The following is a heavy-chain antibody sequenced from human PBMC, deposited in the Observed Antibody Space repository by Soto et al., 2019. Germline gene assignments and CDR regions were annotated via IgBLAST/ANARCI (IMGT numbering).Heavy chain of an antibody. CDR1: GFTFSDHF. CDR2: TRNKANSYTT. V-gene: IGHV3-72*01. J-gene: IGHJ6*02. D-gene: IGHD4-17*01. CDR3: ARGSTNYGYYYGLDV. Sequence: VGSLRLSCAASGFTFSDHFMDWVRQAPGKGLEWVGRTRNKANSYTTEYAASVKGRFTISRDDSKHSLYLQMNSLKTEDTAVYYCARGSTNYGYYYGLDVWGQGTTVTVSS.